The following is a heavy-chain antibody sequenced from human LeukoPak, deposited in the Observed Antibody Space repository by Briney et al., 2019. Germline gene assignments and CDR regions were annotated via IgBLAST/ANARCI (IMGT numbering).Heavy chain of an antibody. CDR3: ARERRWDCSSTSCPFDP. CDR1: GFTFSSYA. V-gene: IGHV3-30-3*01. Sequence: PGRSLRLSCAASGFTFSSYAMPWVRQAPGKGLEWVAVISYDGSNKYYADSVKGRFTISRDNSKNTLYLQMNSLRAEDTAVYYCARERRWDCSSTSCPFDPWGQGTLVTVSS. D-gene: IGHD2-2*01. CDR2: ISYDGSNK. J-gene: IGHJ5*02.